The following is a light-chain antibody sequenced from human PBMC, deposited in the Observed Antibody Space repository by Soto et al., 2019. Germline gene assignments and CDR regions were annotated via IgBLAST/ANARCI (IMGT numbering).Light chain of an antibody. CDR2: GAS. CDR1: QSVNTNY. Sequence: EIVLTQSPGTLSLSPGERATLSCRASQSVNTNYLAWYQQKSGQPPRLLIYGASSRATGIPDRFSGSGSGTDFTLTISRLESEDFAAYFCQQYGSSPITFGQGTRLEIK. V-gene: IGKV3-20*01. CDR3: QQYGSSPIT. J-gene: IGKJ5*01.